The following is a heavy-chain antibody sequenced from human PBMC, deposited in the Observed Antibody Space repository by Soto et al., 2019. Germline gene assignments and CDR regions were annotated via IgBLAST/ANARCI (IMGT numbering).Heavy chain of an antibody. CDR1: GFTFSSYT. Sequence: GGSLRLSCAASGFTFSSYTMSWVRQAPGKGLEWVSAISGSGGSTYYADSVKGRFTISRDNSKNTLYLQMNSLRAEDTAVYYCAKGRAAAGTLYYYGMDVWGQGTTVTVSS. D-gene: IGHD6-13*01. V-gene: IGHV3-23*01. CDR2: ISGSGGST. CDR3: AKGRAAAGTLYYYGMDV. J-gene: IGHJ6*02.